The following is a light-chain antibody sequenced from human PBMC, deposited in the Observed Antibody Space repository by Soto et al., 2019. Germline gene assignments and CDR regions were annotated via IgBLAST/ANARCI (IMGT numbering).Light chain of an antibody. V-gene: IGKV3-15*01. CDR1: QNVNFN. Sequence: EIVMTQSPATLSVSPGERATLSCRASQNVNFNLAWYQQKLGQAPRLLISGASTRASGVPSRFSGSGSGTEFTLTISGLQSEDFATYYCQQYNNWPRTFGQGTNLEI. CDR2: GAS. J-gene: IGKJ2*01. CDR3: QQYNNWPRT.